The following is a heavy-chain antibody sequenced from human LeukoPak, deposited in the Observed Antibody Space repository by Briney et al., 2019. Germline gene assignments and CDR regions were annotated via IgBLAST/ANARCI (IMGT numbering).Heavy chain of an antibody. CDR2: IIPMFGTA. CDR1: RGAFSSYN. V-gene: IGHV1-69*15. J-gene: IGHJ4*02. Sequence: GSSVKVSCKASRGAFSSYNIIWVRQAPGQGLEWMGRIIPMFGTANFAQKFQGRVTITADESTSTAYMELSSLRSEDTAVYYCARGTGGYDSVWGNYRPFDYWGQGTLVTVSS. CDR3: ARGTGGYDSVWGNYRPFDY. D-gene: IGHD3-16*02.